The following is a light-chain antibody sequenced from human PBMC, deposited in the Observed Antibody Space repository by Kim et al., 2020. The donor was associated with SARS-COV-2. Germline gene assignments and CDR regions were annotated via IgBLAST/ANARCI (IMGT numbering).Light chain of an antibody. CDR2: DAS. CDR1: QSIYNY. CDR3: QQRSHWPT. V-gene: IGKV3-11*01. J-gene: IGKJ4*01. Sequence: EIVLTQSPATLSLSPGERATLSCRASQSIYNYLAWYQQKPGQPPRLLIYDASNRATGVPARFSGSGSGTDFTLTISSLEPEDFAVYYCQQRSHWPTFGGGTKVDIK.